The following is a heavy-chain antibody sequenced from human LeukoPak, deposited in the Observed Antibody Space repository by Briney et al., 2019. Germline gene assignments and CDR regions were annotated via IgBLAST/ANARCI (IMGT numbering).Heavy chain of an antibody. CDR2: IYYSGST. Sequence: PSETLSLTCTVSGGSISSYYWGWIRQPPGKGLEWIGYIYYSGSTNYNPSLKSRVTISVDTSKNQFSLKLSSVTAADTAVYYCARGVPHYGDYVHFDYWGQGTLVTVPS. D-gene: IGHD4-17*01. CDR3: ARGVPHYGDYVHFDY. CDR1: GGSISSYY. J-gene: IGHJ4*02. V-gene: IGHV4-59*01.